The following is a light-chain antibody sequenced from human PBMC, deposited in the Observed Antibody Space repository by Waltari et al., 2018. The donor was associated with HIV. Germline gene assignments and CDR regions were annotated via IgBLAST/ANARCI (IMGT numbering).Light chain of an antibody. J-gene: IGKJ4*01. CDR1: QSVSSY. CDR2: DAS. CDR3: QQRGDWPT. Sequence: EIVLTQSPATLSLSPGAIATLSCRASQSVSSYLAWYQHKPGQAPRLLIYDASNRATGIPARFSGSGSGTDFTLTISSLEPEDFAVYYCQQRGDWPTFGGGTKVDIK. V-gene: IGKV3-11*01.